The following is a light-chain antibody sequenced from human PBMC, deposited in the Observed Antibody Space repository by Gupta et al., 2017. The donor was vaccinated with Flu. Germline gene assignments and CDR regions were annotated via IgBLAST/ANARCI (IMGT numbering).Light chain of an antibody. CDR2: EVS. CDR1: SSDVGGYNY. CDR3: SSYTISSPYV. Sequence: SALTQPASVSGSPGQSITISCTGTSSDVGGYNYVSWYQQHPGKAHKLMIYEVSNGSAGVSNRFSVSKAGNTATLTISELQAEDAADYYCSSYTISSPYVFGTGTKVTVL. V-gene: IGLV2-14*01. J-gene: IGLJ1*01.